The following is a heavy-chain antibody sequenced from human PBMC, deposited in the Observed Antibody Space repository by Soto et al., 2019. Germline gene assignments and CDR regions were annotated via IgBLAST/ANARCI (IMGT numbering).Heavy chain of an antibody. CDR3: AHRVLRTVFGLVTTTAIYFDF. J-gene: IGHJ4*02. V-gene: IGHV2-5*02. D-gene: IGHD3-3*01. CDR1: GFSLTTSGVG. Sequence: QITLNESGPTQVKPRQTLTLTCTFSGFSLTTSGVGVGWIRQSPGKAPEWLALIYWDDDKRYSPSLKSRLTINKDPSKNQVVLTMADLDPADKATYYCAHRVLRTVFGLVTTTAIYFDFWGQGTPVAVSS. CDR2: IYWDDDK.